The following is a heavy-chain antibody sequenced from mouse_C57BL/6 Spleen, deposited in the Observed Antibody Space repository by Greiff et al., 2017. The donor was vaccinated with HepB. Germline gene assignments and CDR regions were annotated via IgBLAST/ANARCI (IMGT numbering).Heavy chain of an antibody. CDR2: IDPSDSYT. D-gene: IGHD2-3*01. CDR3: ARRDGYAMDY. V-gene: IGHV1-50*01. Sequence: VQLQESGAELVKPGASVKLSCKASGYTFTSYWMQWVKQRPGQGLEWIGEIDPSDSYTNYNQKFKGKATLTVDTSSSTAYMQLSSLTSEDSAVYYCARRDGYAMDYWGQGTSVTVSS. J-gene: IGHJ4*01. CDR1: GYTFTSYW.